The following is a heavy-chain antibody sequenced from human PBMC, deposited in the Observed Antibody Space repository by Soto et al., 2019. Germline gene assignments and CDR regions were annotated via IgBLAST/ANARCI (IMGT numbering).Heavy chain of an antibody. CDR3: AREIDSNYDGMDV. Sequence: PGGSLRLSCAASGFTFSSYSMTWVRQAPGKGLEWVAHITASGGTTYYADSVKGRFTISRDTSRNTLYLQMNSLRAEDTGVYYCAREIDSNYDGMDVRGKGTKVTVS. J-gene: IGHJ6*04. D-gene: IGHD4-4*01. CDR1: GFTFSSYS. CDR2: ITASGGTT. V-gene: IGHV3-23*01.